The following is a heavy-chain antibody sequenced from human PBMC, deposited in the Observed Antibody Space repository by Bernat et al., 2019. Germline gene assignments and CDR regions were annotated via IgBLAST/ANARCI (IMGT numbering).Heavy chain of an antibody. CDR3: AGSVTTPGGFDV. CDR2: VSNGGHT. V-gene: IGHV3-53*04. Sequence: EVQLEESGGGLVQPGGSLRLPCAVSGITVTSYYMSWVRQAPGKGLEWVSVVSNGGHTYYTDSVKGRFTVCRDNSNNTLSLQMNSLGLEDTAVYYCAGSVTTPGGFDVWGQGAMVTVSS. CDR1: GITVTSYY. D-gene: IGHD4-17*01. J-gene: IGHJ3*01.